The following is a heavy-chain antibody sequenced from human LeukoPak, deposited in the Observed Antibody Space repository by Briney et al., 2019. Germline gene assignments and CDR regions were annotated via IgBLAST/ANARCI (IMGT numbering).Heavy chain of an antibody. J-gene: IGHJ4*02. CDR1: GFSVSSNY. CDR2: IYSGGST. V-gene: IGHV3-66*01. Sequence: PGGSLRLSCVVSGFSVSSNYISWVRQAPGKGLEWVSVIYSGGSTYYADSVRGRFIISRDNSKNKVYLQMNSLRAEDTAVYYCARVKDFDYWGQGTLVTVSS. CDR3: ARVKDFDY.